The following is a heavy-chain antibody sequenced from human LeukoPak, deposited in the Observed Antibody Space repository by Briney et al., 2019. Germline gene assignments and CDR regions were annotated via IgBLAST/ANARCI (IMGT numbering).Heavy chain of an antibody. Sequence: SSETLSLTCAVYGGSFSGYYWSWIRQPPGKGLEWIGEINHSGSTNYNASLKSRVTMSVDTSKNQFSLKLSSVTAADTAVYYCAREEDCSGGICYLGNAFDIWGQGTMVTVSS. J-gene: IGHJ3*02. CDR2: INHSGST. V-gene: IGHV4-34*01. CDR1: GGSFSGYY. CDR3: AREEDCSGGICYLGNAFDI. D-gene: IGHD2-15*01.